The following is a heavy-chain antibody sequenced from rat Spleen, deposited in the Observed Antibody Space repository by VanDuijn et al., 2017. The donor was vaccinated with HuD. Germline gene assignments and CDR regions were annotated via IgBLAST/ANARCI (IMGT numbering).Heavy chain of an antibody. CDR3: TRQNYYDGSYYSYVMDA. CDR2: ISYDGSST. V-gene: IGHV5-29*01. J-gene: IGHJ4*01. D-gene: IGHD1-12*02. CDR1: GFTFSDYY. Sequence: EVQLVESDGGLVQPGRSLKLSCAASGFTFSDYYMAWVRQAPTKGLEWVATISYDGSSTYYRDSVKGRFTISRDNAKSTLYLQMDSLRSEDTATYYCTRQNYYDGSYYSYVMDAWGQGASVTVSS.